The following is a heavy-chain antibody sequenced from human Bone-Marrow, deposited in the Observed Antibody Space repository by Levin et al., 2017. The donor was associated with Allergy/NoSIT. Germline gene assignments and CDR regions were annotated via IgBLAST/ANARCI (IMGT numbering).Heavy chain of an antibody. CDR1: GFSLSTSGVG. V-gene: IGHV2-5*02. D-gene: IGHD3-10*01. CDR3: AHSQRITMVRGVKWTPYCGMDV. CDR2: IYWDDDK. J-gene: IGHJ6*02. Sequence: KGSGPTLVKPTQTLTLTCTFSGFSLSTSGVGVGWIRQPPGKALEWLALIYWDDDKRYSPSLKSRLTITKDTSKNQVVLTMTNMDPVDTATYYCAHSQRITMVRGVKWTPYCGMDVWGQGTTVTVSS.